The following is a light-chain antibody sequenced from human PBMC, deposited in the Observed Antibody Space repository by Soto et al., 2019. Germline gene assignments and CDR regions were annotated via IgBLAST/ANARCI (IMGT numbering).Light chain of an antibody. V-gene: IGKV3-11*01. CDR2: DAS. Sequence: EIVLTQSPATLSLSPGERATLSCRASQSVSSYLAWYQQKPGQAPRLLIYDASNRATDIPARFSGSGSGTDFTLTISSLEPEDFAVSYCLQRSGWPWTFGQGTKVEIK. CDR3: LQRSGWPWT. CDR1: QSVSSY. J-gene: IGKJ1*01.